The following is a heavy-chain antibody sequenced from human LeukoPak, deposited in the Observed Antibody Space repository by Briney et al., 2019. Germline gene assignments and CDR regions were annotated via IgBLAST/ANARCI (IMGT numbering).Heavy chain of an antibody. V-gene: IGHV1-2*06. CDR1: GYTFTGYY. CDR3: ATLGGSGWYYFDY. J-gene: IGHJ4*02. CDR2: INPNSGGT. Sequence: ASVKVSCKASGYTFTGYYMHWVRQAPGQGLEWMGRINPNSGGTNYAQKFQGRVTMTRDTSISTAYMELSRLRPDDTAVYYCATLGGSGWYYFDYWGQGTLVTVSS. D-gene: IGHD6-19*01.